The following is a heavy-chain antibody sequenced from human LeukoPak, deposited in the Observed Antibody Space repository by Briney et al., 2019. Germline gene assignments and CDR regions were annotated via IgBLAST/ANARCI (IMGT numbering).Heavy chain of an antibody. CDR2: IYYSGST. CDR3: ARVSSGFVVAATGWFDY. J-gene: IGHJ4*02. Sequence: SETLSLTCTVSGGSISSYYWSWIRQPPGKGLEWIGYIYYSGSTNYNPSPKSRVTISVDTSKNQFSLKLSSVTAADTAVYYCARVSSGFVVAATGWFDYWGQGTLVTVSS. V-gene: IGHV4-59*01. CDR1: GGSISSYY. D-gene: IGHD2-15*01.